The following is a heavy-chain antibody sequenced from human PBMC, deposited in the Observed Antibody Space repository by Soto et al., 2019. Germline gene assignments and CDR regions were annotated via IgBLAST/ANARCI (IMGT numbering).Heavy chain of an antibody. V-gene: IGHV3-30*18. CDR1: GFTFSSYG. Sequence: GGSLRLSCAASGFTFSSYGMHWVRQAPGKGLEWVAVISYDGSNKYYADSVKGRFTISRDNSKNTLYLQMNSLRAEDTAVYYCANGYYYDSSGYIHPLGYWGQGTLVTVSS. CDR3: ANGYYYDSSGYIHPLGY. CDR2: ISYDGSNK. J-gene: IGHJ4*02. D-gene: IGHD3-22*01.